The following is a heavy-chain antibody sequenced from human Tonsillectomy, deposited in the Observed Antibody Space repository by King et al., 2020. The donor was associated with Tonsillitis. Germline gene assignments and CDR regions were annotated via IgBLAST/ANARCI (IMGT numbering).Heavy chain of an antibody. J-gene: IGHJ6*02. CDR3: ARDMMRDSGDYRRKYYPYGRDV. Sequence: VQLVESGGGVVQPGRSLRLSCAASGFTFSNYAMHWVRQAPGKGLEWVAVISYDGSNKYYADSVKGRFTISRDNSKNTLYLQMNSLRADDTAVFYCARDMMRDSGDYRRKYYPYGRDVWGQGTTVTVSS. V-gene: IGHV3-30-3*01. D-gene: IGHD4-17*01. CDR2: ISYDGSNK. CDR1: GFTFSNYA.